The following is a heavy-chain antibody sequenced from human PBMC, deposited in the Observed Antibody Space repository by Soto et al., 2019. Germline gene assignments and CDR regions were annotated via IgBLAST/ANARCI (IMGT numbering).Heavy chain of an antibody. J-gene: IGHJ4*02. CDR2: INPNSGGT. Sequence: ASVKVSCKASGYTFTGYYMHWVRQAPGQGLEWMGWINPNSGGTNYAQKFQGRVTMTRDTSISTAYMELSRLRSDDTAVYYCARDLTLDSSADQDCWGQGTLVTVSS. V-gene: IGHV1-2*02. D-gene: IGHD3-22*01. CDR1: GYTFTGYY. CDR3: ARDLTLDSSADQDC.